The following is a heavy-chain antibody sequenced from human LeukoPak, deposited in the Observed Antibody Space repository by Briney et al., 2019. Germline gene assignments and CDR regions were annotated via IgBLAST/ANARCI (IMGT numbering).Heavy chain of an antibody. CDR1: GFTLSSYW. CDR2: INSDGSST. V-gene: IGHV3-74*01. D-gene: IGHD1-26*01. CDR3: ARAPVGATRFDY. Sequence: GGSLRLSCAASGFTLSSYWMHWVRHAPGKGLVWVSRINSDGSSTSYADSVKGRFTISRDNAKNTLYLQMNSLRAEDTAVYYCARAPVGATRFDYWGQGTLVTVSS. J-gene: IGHJ4*02.